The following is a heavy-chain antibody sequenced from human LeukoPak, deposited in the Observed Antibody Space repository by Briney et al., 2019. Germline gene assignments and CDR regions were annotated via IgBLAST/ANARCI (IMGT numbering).Heavy chain of an antibody. CDR1: GFTFSSYS. J-gene: IGHJ5*02. CDR3: ARDLVGATAS. Sequence: GGSLRLSGAASGFTFSSYSINWVRQAPGKGLEWVSYISGSSTTIYYSDSVKGRFTISRDNAKNSLYLQMNSLRDEDTAVYYCARDLVGATASWGQGTLVTVSS. D-gene: IGHD1-26*01. V-gene: IGHV3-48*02. CDR2: ISGSSTTI.